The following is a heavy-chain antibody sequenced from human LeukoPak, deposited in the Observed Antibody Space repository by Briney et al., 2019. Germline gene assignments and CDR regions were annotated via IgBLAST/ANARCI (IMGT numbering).Heavy chain of an antibody. Sequence: ASVKVSCKTSGYTFTSYGISWVRQAPGQGLEWMGWISAYNGNTNYAQKLQGRVTMTTDTSTSTAYMELRSLRSDDTAVYYCARDSVSSSWYGSFDYWGQGTLVTVSS. D-gene: IGHD6-13*01. CDR1: GYTFTSYG. J-gene: IGHJ4*02. CDR2: ISAYNGNT. V-gene: IGHV1-18*01. CDR3: ARDSVSSSWYGSFDY.